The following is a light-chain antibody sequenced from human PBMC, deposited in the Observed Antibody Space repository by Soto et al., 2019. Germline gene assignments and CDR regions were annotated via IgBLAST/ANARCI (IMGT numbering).Light chain of an antibody. CDR1: QSISSW. V-gene: IGKV1-5*03. Sequence: DIQMTQSPSTLSASVGDRVTITCRASQSISSWFAWYQQKPGKAPKLLIYKASNLESGVPSRFSGSGYGTEFTLTISSLQPDNFATYYGQQYNSYPWTFVQGTKVEIK. CDR3: QQYNSYPWT. J-gene: IGKJ1*01. CDR2: KAS.